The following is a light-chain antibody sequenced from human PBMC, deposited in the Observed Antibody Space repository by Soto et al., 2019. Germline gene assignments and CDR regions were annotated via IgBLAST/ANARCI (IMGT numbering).Light chain of an antibody. CDR3: SSYAGSNNLI. CDR2: EVS. J-gene: IGLJ2*01. CDR1: SSDVGGYNY. Sequence: QSALTQPPSASGSPGQSVTISCTGTSSDVGGYNYVSWYQQHPSKAPKRMIYEVSKRPSGVPDRFSGSKSGNTASLTVSGIQADDEADYYCSSYAGSNNLIFGGGTKLTVL. V-gene: IGLV2-8*01.